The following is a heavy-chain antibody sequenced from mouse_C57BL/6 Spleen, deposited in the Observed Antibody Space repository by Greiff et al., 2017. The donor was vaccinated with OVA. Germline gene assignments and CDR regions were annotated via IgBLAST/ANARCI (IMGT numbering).Heavy chain of an antibody. CDR1: GYTFTSYG. V-gene: IGHV1-81*01. D-gene: IGHD2-4*01. Sequence: QVQLQQSGAELARPGASVKLSCKASGYTFTSYGISWVKQRTGQGLEWIGEIYPRSGNTYYNEKFKGKATLTADKSSSTADMELRSLTSEDSAVYFCARYDYDDGHYAMDYWGQGTSVTVSS. CDR3: ARYDYDDGHYAMDY. J-gene: IGHJ4*01. CDR2: IYPRSGNT.